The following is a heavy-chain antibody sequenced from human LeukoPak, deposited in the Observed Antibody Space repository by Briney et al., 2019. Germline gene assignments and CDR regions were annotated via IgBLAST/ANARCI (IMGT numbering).Heavy chain of an antibody. J-gene: IGHJ5*02. CDR3: ARDGDDYSNGLGWFDP. CDR2: ISAYNGNT. D-gene: IGHD4-11*01. Sequence: ASVKVSCKASGYTFTGYYMHWVRQAPGQGLEWMGWISAYNGNTNYAQKLQGRVTMTTDTSTSTAYMELRSLRSDDTAVYYCARDGDDYSNGLGWFDPWGQGTLVTVSA. CDR1: GYTFTGYY. V-gene: IGHV1-18*04.